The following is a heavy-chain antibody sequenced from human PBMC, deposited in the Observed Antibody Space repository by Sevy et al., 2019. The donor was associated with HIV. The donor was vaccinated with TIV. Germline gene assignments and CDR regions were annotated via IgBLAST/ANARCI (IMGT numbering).Heavy chain of an antibody. CDR2: VSYIGST. CDR3: ARDRIAAAGGHFDY. Sequence: SETLSLTCAVSGGSVSSGDYYWSWIRQPPGKGLEWIGYVSYIGSTNYSPSLKSRLTISVDTSRNQFSLKLNSVTAADTAVYYCARDRIAAAGGHFDYWGQRILVTVSS. J-gene: IGHJ4*02. V-gene: IGHV4-61*08. CDR1: GGSVSSGDYY. D-gene: IGHD6-13*01.